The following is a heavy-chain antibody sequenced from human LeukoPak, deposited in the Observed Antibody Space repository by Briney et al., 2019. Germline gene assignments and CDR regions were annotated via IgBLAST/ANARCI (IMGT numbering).Heavy chain of an antibody. J-gene: IGHJ4*02. Sequence: ASVKVFCKASGYTFTSYYMHWVRQAPGQGLEWMGIINPSGGSTSYAQKFQGRVTMTRDTSTSTVYMELSSLRSEDTAVYYCARGEMKGQQLVQDYFDYWGQGTLVTVSS. CDR2: INPSGGST. CDR1: GYTFTSYY. CDR3: ARGEMKGQQLVQDYFDY. D-gene: IGHD6-13*01. V-gene: IGHV1-46*01.